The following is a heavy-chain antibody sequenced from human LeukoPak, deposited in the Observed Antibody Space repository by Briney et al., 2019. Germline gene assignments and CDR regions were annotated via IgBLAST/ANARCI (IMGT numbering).Heavy chain of an antibody. J-gene: IGHJ4*02. Sequence: SETLSLTCTVSGGSISSYYWSWIRQPAGKGLVWIGRIYTSGSTNYNPSLKSRVTMSVDTSKNQFSLKLSSVTAADTAVYYCARDFSGITMVRGVILPFDYWGQGTLVTVSS. CDR3: ARDFSGITMVRGVILPFDY. CDR2: IYTSGST. V-gene: IGHV4-4*07. CDR1: GGSISSYY. D-gene: IGHD3-10*01.